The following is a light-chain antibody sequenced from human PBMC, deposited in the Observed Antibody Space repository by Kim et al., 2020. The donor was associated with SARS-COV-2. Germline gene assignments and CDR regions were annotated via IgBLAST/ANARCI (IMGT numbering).Light chain of an antibody. CDR2: GNT. CDR1: SSNIGAFYN. Sequence: KVTIACTGSSSNIGAFYNVHWYQHLPGSAPKLLIYGNTNRPSGVPDRFSGSKSGTSASLAITGLQAEDEADYYCQSYDRSLAGYVFGTGTKVTVL. V-gene: IGLV1-40*01. J-gene: IGLJ1*01. CDR3: QSYDRSLAGYV.